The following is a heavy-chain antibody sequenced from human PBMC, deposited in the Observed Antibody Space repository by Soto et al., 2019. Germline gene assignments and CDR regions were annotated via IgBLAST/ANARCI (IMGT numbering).Heavy chain of an antibody. J-gene: IGHJ4*02. V-gene: IGHV1-69*06. CDR1: GGTFSSYA. D-gene: IGHD6-13*01. CDR2: IIPIFGTA. CDR3: ARGVAAAGLYLDY. Sequence: ASVKVSCKASGGTFSSYAISWVRQAPGQGLEWMGGIIPIFGTANYAQKFQGRVTITADKSTSTAYMELSSLRSEDTAVYYCARGVAAAGLYLDYWGQGTLVTVSS.